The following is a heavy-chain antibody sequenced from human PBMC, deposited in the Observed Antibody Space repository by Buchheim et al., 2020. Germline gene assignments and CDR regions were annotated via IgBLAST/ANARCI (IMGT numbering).Heavy chain of an antibody. Sequence: EVQLVESGGGLVQPGGSLRLSCAASGFTFSSYWMSWVRQAPGKGLEWVANIKQDGSEKYYVDSVKGRFTISRDNAKNSLYLQMNSLRAEDTAVYYCARDYPLLRSLLEDILTGYYTEDYYYYYGMDVWGQGTT. CDR2: IKQDGSEK. V-gene: IGHV3-7*01. J-gene: IGHJ6*02. CDR3: ARDYPLLRSLLEDILTGYYTEDYYYYYGMDV. CDR1: GFTFSSYW. D-gene: IGHD3-9*01.